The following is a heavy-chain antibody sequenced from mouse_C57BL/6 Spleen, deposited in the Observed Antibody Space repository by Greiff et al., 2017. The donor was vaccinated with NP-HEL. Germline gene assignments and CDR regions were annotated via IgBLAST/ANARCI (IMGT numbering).Heavy chain of an antibody. V-gene: IGHV1-39*01. CDR3: AKGYYGSRAWFAY. CDR1: GYSFTDYN. Sequence: VQLKESGPELVKPGASVKISCKASGYSFTDYNMNWVKQSNGKSLEWIGVINPNYGTTSYNQKFKGKATLTVDQSSSTAYMQLNSLTSEDSAVYYCAKGYYGSRAWFAYWGQGTLVTVSA. CDR2: INPNYGTT. D-gene: IGHD1-1*01. J-gene: IGHJ3*01.